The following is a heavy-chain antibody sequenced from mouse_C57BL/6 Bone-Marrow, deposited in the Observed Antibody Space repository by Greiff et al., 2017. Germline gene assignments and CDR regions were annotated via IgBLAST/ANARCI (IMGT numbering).Heavy chain of an antibody. CDR1: GFNIKDDY. CDR3: TTFDGYYVAWFAY. D-gene: IGHD2-3*01. CDR2: IDPENGDT. V-gene: IGHV14-4*01. Sequence: EVKVVESGAELVRPGASVKLSCTASGFNIKDDYMHWVKQRPEQGLEWIGWIDPENGDTEYASKFQGKATITADTSSNTAYLQLSSLTSEDTAVYYCTTFDGYYVAWFAYWGQGTLVTVSA. J-gene: IGHJ3*01.